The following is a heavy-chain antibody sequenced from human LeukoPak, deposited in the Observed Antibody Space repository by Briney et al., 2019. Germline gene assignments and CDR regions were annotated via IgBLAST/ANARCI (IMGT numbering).Heavy chain of an antibody. D-gene: IGHD3-10*01. V-gene: IGHV3-23*01. CDR1: GFTFGNFG. CDR2: ITGSSTWT. J-gene: IGHJ2*01. Sequence: GGSLRLSCEASGFTFGNFGLTWVRQAPGKGLQWVSGITGSSTWTYYAASVKGRFTVSRDNSQNTLHLQMNSLRADDTAVYYCARELVSSGTGYFDLWGRGTLVTVSS. CDR3: ARELVSSGTGYFDL.